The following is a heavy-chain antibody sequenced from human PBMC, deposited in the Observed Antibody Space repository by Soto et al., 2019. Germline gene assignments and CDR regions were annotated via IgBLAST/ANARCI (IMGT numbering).Heavy chain of an antibody. V-gene: IGHV4-34*01. CDR2: INHSGST. CDR1: GGSFSGYY. CDR3: ARGPPPITMIPVGRAFDI. D-gene: IGHD3-22*01. Sequence: PSETLSLTCAVYGGSFSGYYWSWIRQPPGKGLEWIGEINHSGSTNYNPSLKSRVTISVDTSKNQFSLKLSSVTAADTAVYYCARGPPPITMIPVGRAFDIWGQGTMVTVSS. J-gene: IGHJ3*02.